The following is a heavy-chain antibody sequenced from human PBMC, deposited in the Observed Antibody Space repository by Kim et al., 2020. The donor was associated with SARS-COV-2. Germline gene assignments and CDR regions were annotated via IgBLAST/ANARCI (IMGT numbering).Heavy chain of an antibody. CDR2: ISSSSSYI. J-gene: IGHJ6*02. V-gene: IGHV3-21*01. Sequence: GGSLRLSCAASGFTFSSYSMNWVRQAPGKGLEWVSSISSSSSYIYYADSVKGRFTISRDNAKNSLYLQMNSLRAEDTAVYYCARDPGALGWFGELLWVRYYYGMDVWGQGTTVTVSS. CDR1: GFTFSSYS. CDR3: ARDPGALGWFGELLWVRYYYGMDV. D-gene: IGHD3-10*01.